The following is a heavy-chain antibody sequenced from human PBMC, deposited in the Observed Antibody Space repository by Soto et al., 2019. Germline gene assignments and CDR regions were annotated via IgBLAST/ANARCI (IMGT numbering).Heavy chain of an antibody. CDR1: GFTFASYA. CDR3: SARYCTSSSCPKLFDP. D-gene: IGHD2-2*01. Sequence: EVQLLESGGGLVQPGGSLRLSCAASGFTFASYAMSWVRQAPGKGLEWVSAINGSGDNTYYVDSVKCRFAISRDNSQNTLYMQMSSLRAEYTSVYYCSARYCTSSSCPKLFDPWGQGTMVTVSS. CDR2: INGSGDNT. J-gene: IGHJ5*02. V-gene: IGHV3-23*01.